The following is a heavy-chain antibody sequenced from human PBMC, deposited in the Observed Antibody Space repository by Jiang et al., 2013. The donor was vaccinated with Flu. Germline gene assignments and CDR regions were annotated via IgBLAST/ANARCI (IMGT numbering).Heavy chain of an antibody. CDR1: GYPFTAYW. J-gene: IGHJ5*02. V-gene: IGHV5-51*01. CDR3: TMAADGTFWFDP. D-gene: IGHD6-13*01. Sequence: GAEVKKPGESLKISCKGSGYPFTAYWIGWVRQMPEKGLEWMGIIYPGGSRTIYNPSFQGQVTISVDKSITTAYLQWSSLKASDTAMYYCTMAADGTFWFDPWGQGTLVTVSS. CDR2: IYPGGSRT.